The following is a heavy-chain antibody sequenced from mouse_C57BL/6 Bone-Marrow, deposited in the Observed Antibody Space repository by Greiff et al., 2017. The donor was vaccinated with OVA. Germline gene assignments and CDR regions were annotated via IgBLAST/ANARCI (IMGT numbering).Heavy chain of an antibody. Sequence: QVQLQQPGAELVKPGASVKLSCKASGYTFTSYWMHWVKQRPGQGLEWIGMIHPNSGSTNYNEKFKSKATLTVDKPSSTAYMQLSSLTSEDSAVYYCARADGNYLYFDVWGTGTTVTVSS. J-gene: IGHJ1*03. CDR2: IHPNSGST. CDR1: GYTFTSYW. V-gene: IGHV1-64*01. D-gene: IGHD2-1*01. CDR3: ARADGNYLYFDV.